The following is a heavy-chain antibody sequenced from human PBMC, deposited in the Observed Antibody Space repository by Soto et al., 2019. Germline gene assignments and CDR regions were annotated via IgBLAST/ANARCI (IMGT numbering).Heavy chain of an antibody. Sequence: SETLSLTCTVSGGSISIYYWSWIRQPPGKGLEWIGYIYYSGSTNYNPSLKSRATISEDTSKNQFSLKLSSVTAADTAMYYCARGTQLPYYFDYWGQGTLVTVSS. V-gene: IGHV4-59*01. CDR3: ARGTQLPYYFDY. D-gene: IGHD2-2*01. CDR2: IYYSGST. CDR1: GGSISIYY. J-gene: IGHJ4*02.